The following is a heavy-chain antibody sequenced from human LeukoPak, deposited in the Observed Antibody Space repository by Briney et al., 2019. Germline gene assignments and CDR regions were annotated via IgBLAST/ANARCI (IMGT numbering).Heavy chain of an antibody. D-gene: IGHD2-21*01. J-gene: IGHJ4*02. CDR3: ARLVSPGFFDY. Sequence: PSETLSLTCFVSGGSMTSVNYYWSWIRQPPGTGLEWIANVYYTGSTYYNPSLKSRVTISVDTSKNQFSLKLDSVTAADTAVYFCARLVSPGFFDYWGQGTLVTVSS. V-gene: IGHV4-39*01. CDR1: GGSMTSVNYY. CDR2: VYYTGST.